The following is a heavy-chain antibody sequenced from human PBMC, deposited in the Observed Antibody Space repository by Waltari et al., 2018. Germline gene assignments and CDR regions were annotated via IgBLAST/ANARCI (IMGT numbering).Heavy chain of an antibody. D-gene: IGHD1-26*01. CDR1: GGSISSGSYY. J-gene: IGHJ5*02. V-gene: IGHV4-61*02. CDR2: IDTSGST. Sequence: QVQLQESGPGLVKPSQTLSLTCTVSGGSISSGSYYWSWIRQPAGKGLEWIGRIDTSGSTNYNPSLKSRVTISVDTSKNQFSLKLSSVTAADTAVYYCARGDMGATFPWGQGTLVTVSS. CDR3: ARGDMGATFP.